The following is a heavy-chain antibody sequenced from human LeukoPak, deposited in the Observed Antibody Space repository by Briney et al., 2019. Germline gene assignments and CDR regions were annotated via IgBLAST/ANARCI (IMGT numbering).Heavy chain of an antibody. V-gene: IGHV3-23*01. J-gene: IGHJ5*02. Sequence: GGSLRLSCAASGFTFSSYAMSWVRQAPGKGLEWVSGISGSGGSTYYADSVKGRFTISRDNSKNTLYLQMNSLRAEDTAVYYCAKGCTSCYMRSWGQGTLVTVSS. CDR1: GFTFSSYA. CDR3: AKGCTSCYMRS. CDR2: ISGSGGST. D-gene: IGHD2-2*02.